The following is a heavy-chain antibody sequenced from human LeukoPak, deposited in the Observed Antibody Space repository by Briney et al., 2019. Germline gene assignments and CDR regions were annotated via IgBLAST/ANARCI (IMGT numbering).Heavy chain of an antibody. Sequence: GGSLRLSCAASGFTFSSYWMSWVRQAPGKGLEWVANIKQDGSEKYYVDSVKGRFPISRDNAKNSLYLQMNSLRAEDTAVYYCARASGSYAYYFDYWGQGTLVTVSS. CDR1: GFTFSSYW. V-gene: IGHV3-7*01. CDR3: ARASGSYAYYFDY. J-gene: IGHJ4*02. CDR2: IKQDGSEK. D-gene: IGHD1-26*01.